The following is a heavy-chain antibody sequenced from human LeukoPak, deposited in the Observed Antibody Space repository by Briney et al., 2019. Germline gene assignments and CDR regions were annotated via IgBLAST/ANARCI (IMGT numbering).Heavy chain of an antibody. J-gene: IGHJ4*02. CDR1: GGSIRSSYYY. CDR2: IYDSGST. CDR3: ARDDYGGNSHHY. D-gene: IGHD4-23*01. V-gene: IGHV4-39*01. Sequence: SETLSLTCTVSGGSIRSSYYYWGWIRRPPGKGLEWIGSIYDSGSTYYNPSLKSRVTIPVDTSKNQFSLKLNSVTAADTAVYYCARDDYGGNSHHYWGQGTLVTVSS.